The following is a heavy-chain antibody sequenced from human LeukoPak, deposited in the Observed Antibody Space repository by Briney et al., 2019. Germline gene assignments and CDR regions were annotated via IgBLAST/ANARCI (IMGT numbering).Heavy chain of an antibody. D-gene: IGHD6-6*01. V-gene: IGHV3-48*04. Sequence: GGSLRLSCAASGFTFSSYSMNWVRQAPGKGLEWVSYISSSSSTIYYADSVKGRFTISRDNAKNSLYLQMNSLRAEDTAVYYCARTIHWYSSSAGLDYWGQGTLVTVSS. CDR3: ARTIHWYSSSAGLDY. CDR1: GFTFSSYS. J-gene: IGHJ4*02. CDR2: ISSSSSTI.